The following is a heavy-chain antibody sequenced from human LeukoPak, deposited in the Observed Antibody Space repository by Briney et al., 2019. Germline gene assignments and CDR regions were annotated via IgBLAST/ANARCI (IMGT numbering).Heavy chain of an antibody. CDR1: RFTFSNYW. J-gene: IGHJ4*02. Sequence: GGSLRLSCAASRFTFSNYWMHWVRHAPGKGLVWVSRITNDETSTTYADSVKGRFTISRDNAKSTLYLQMNTLKAEDTAVYYCAKTPDYWGQGTLVTVSS. V-gene: IGHV3-74*01. CDR3: AKTPDY. CDR2: ITNDETST.